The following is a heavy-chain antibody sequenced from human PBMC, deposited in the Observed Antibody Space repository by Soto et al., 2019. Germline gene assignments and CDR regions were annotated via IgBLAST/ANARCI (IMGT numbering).Heavy chain of an antibody. CDR2: ISYDGRNK. D-gene: IGHD2-21*02. Sequence: QVQLVESGGGVVQPGRSLRLSCAASGFTFSNYGIHWVRQAPGKGLEWVAVISYDGRNKYYADSVKGRFTISRDNSKNAVYLQMNSLRAEDTAEYYCAKDVVTDIPVGWYLDLWGRGTLVTVSS. V-gene: IGHV3-30*18. CDR3: AKDVVTDIPVGWYLDL. CDR1: GFTFSNYG. J-gene: IGHJ2*01.